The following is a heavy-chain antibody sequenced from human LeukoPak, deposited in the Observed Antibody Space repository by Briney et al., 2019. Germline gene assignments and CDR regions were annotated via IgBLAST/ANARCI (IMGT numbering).Heavy chain of an antibody. J-gene: IGHJ3*02. CDR2: IKQDGSET. CDR1: GFTLSSNW. V-gene: IGHV3-7*01. Sequence: GGSLRLSCAASGFTLSSNWMSWVRQAPGKGLEWVANIKQDGSETYYVDSVKGRFTISRDNAKNSLYLQMSSLRAEDTAVYYCARAYYGSGSYSDAFDIWGQGTMVTVSS. D-gene: IGHD3-10*01. CDR3: ARAYYGSGSYSDAFDI.